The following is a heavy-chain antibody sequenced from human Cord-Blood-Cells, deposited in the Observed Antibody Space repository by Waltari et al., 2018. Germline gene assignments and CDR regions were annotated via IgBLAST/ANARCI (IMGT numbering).Heavy chain of an antibody. V-gene: IGHV3-43D*03. CDR1: GFPLDDYA. Sequence: EVQLVESGGVVVQPGGSLRLPGPAFGFPLDDYAMHWVRQAPGKGLEWVSLISWDGGSTYYADSVKGRFTISRDNSKNSLYLQMNSLRAEDTALYYCAKGAAAGNWFDPWGQGTLVTVSS. D-gene: IGHD6-13*01. J-gene: IGHJ5*02. CDR2: ISWDGGST. CDR3: AKGAAAGNWFDP.